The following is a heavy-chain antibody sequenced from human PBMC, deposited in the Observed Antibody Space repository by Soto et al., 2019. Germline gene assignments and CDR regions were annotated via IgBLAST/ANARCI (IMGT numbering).Heavy chain of an antibody. Sequence: PSETLSLTCAVYGGSFSGYYWTWIRQPPGTGLEWIGEINHSGSTNYNPSLTSRVTISVDTSKNQFSLKLTSVTAADTDVYYCARDKITGLFDYWGQGTLVTVS. CDR1: GGSFSGYY. J-gene: IGHJ4*02. V-gene: IGHV4-34*01. CDR2: INHSGST. CDR3: ARDKITGLFDY. D-gene: IGHD2-8*02.